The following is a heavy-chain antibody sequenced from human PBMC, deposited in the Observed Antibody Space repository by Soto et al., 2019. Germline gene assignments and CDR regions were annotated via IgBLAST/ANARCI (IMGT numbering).Heavy chain of an antibody. CDR3: EREEEVAAGATNFDY. V-gene: IGHV3-7*01. D-gene: IGHD1-26*01. CDR2: IKQNGAEK. J-gene: IGHJ4*02. CDR1: GFIFSRSW. Sequence: GGSLRLSCAASGFIFSRSWMTWVRQAPGKGLEWVANIKQNGAEKYYAASVKGRFTISRDNAKKSVYLQMHSLRVEDTAVYFCEREEEVAAGATNFDYWGQGTLVTVSS.